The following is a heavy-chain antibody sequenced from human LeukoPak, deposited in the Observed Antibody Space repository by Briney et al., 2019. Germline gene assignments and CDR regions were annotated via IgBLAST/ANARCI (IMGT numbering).Heavy chain of an antibody. CDR3: ASEADSLTYYYGSGSRNWFDP. J-gene: IGHJ5*02. V-gene: IGHV3-30*04. CDR2: ISYDGSNK. CDR1: GFTFSSYA. D-gene: IGHD3-10*01. Sequence: GGSLRLSCAASGFTFSSYAMHWVRQAPGKGLEWVAVISYDGSNKYYADSVKGRFTISRDNSKNTLYLQMNSLRAEDTAVYYRASEADSLTYYYGSGSRNWFDPWGQGTLVTVSS.